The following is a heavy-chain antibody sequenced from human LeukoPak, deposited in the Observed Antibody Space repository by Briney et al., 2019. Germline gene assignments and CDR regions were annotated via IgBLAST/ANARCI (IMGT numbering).Heavy chain of an antibody. CDR2: ISYDGSNK. J-gene: IGHJ6*03. D-gene: IGHD3-10*01. CDR3: ARGRGTSPPGYYMDV. CDR1: GFTFSSYA. V-gene: IGHV3-30*04. Sequence: GRSLRLSCAASGFTFSSYAMHWVRQAPGKGLEWVAVISYDGSNKYYTDSVKGRFTISRDNSKNTLYLQMNSLRAEDTAVYYCARGRGTSPPGYYMDVWGKGTTVTVSS.